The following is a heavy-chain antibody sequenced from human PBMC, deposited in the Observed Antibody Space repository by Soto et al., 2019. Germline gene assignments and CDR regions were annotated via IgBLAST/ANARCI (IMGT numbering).Heavy chain of an antibody. CDR3: ARDTPYSSSWYGLAYYYYYMDV. D-gene: IGHD6-13*01. CDR2: INSDGSST. CDR1: GFTFSSYW. Sequence: PGGSLRLSCAASGFTFSSYWMHWVRQAPGKGLVWVSRINSDGSSTSYADSVKGRFTISRDNAKNTLYLQMNSLRAEDTAVYYCARDTPYSSSWYGLAYYYYYMDVWGKGTTVTVSS. J-gene: IGHJ6*03. V-gene: IGHV3-74*01.